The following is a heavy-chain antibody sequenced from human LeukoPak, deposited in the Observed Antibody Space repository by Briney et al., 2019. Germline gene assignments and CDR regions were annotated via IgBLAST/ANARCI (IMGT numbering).Heavy chain of an antibody. CDR2: IYPGDSDT. CDR3: ARPVWFGDAFDI. D-gene: IGHD3-10*01. CDR1: GSSFTSYW. J-gene: IGHJ3*02. Sequence: GASLQISCKGSGSSFTSYWIGWVRQLPGKGLDWMGLIYPGDSDTRYSPSFQGQVTISADKSISTAYLQWSSLKASDTAMYYCARPVWFGDAFDIWGQGTMVTVSS. V-gene: IGHV5-51*01.